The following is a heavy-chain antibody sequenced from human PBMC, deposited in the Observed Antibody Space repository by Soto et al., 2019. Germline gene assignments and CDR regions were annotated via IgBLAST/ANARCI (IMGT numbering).Heavy chain of an antibody. CDR3: ATRLDCGGDCSWFDP. V-gene: IGHV1-69*06. J-gene: IGHJ5*02. D-gene: IGHD2-21*02. Sequence: GASVKVSCKASGGTFSSYAISWVRQAPGQGLEWMGGIIPIFGTANYAQKFQGRVTITADKSTSTAYMELSSLRSEDTAVYYCATRLDCGGDCSWFDPWGQGTLVTVSS. CDR1: GGTFSSYA. CDR2: IIPIFGTA.